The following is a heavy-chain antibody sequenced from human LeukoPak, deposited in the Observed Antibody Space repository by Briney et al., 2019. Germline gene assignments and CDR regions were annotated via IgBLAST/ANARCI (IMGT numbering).Heavy chain of an antibody. CDR1: GFTFSTYW. J-gene: IGHJ4*02. V-gene: IGHV3-74*03. D-gene: IGHD6-13*01. Sequence: QPGGSLRLSCAASGFTFSTYWMHWVRHVPGKGLVWVSRINSDGSTTTYADSVKGRFTTSRDNAKNSLYLQMNSLRAEDTAVYYCARVGSIAAAGTPDYWGQGTLVTVSS. CDR2: INSDGSTT. CDR3: ARVGSIAAAGTPDY.